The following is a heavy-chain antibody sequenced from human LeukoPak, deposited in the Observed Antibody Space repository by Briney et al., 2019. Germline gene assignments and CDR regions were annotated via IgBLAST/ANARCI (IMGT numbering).Heavy chain of an antibody. CDR2: IIPIFGTA. CDR1: GGTFSSYA. D-gene: IGHD6-19*01. J-gene: IGHJ4*02. V-gene: IGHV1-69*13. Sequence: ASVKVSCKASGGTFSSYAISWVRQAPGQGLEWMGGIIPIFGTANYAQRFQGRVTITADESTSTAYMELSSLRSEDTAVYYCARGPSSGWYSPVGYWGQGTLVTVSS. CDR3: ARGPSSGWYSPVGY.